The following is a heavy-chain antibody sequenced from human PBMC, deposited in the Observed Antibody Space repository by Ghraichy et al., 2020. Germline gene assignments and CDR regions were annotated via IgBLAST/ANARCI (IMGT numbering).Heavy chain of an antibody. J-gene: IGHJ6*02. CDR2: INHSGST. D-gene: IGHD3-3*01. Sequence: SQTLSLTCAVYGGSFSGYYWSWIRQPPGKGLEWIGEINHSGSTNYNPSLKSRVTISVDTSKNQFSLKLSSVTAVDTAVYYCARKSSITIFGVVISSQGGMDVWGQGTTVTVSS. CDR1: GGSFSGYY. CDR3: ARKSSITIFGVVISSQGGMDV. V-gene: IGHV4-34*01.